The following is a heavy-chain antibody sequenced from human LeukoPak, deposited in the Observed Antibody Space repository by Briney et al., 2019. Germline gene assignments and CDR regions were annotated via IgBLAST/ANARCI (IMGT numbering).Heavy chain of an antibody. CDR2: INPNSGGT. J-gene: IGHJ3*02. V-gene: IGHV1-2*02. CDR3: ARESLEYSSSSDAFDI. Sequence: ASVKVSCKASGYTFTGYYMHWVRQAPGQGLEWMGWINPNSGGTNYTQKFQGRVTMTRDTSISTAYMELSRLRSDDTAVYYCARESLEYSSSSDAFDIWGQGTMVTVSS. CDR1: GYTFTGYY. D-gene: IGHD6-6*01.